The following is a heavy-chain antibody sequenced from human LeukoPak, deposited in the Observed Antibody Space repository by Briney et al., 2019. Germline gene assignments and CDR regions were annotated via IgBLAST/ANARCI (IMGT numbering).Heavy chain of an antibody. Sequence: PGGSLRLSCAASGFDFSSYVMHCVRQAPGKGLEWVAVTSHDGSNEYYADSVKGRFTISRDNSKDTLSLQMNSLRAEDTAVYYCVRDISGEKSFDYWGQGTLVTVSS. CDR2: TSHDGSNE. V-gene: IGHV3-30*04. CDR3: VRDISGEKSFDY. J-gene: IGHJ4*02. D-gene: IGHD3-10*01. CDR1: GFDFSSYV.